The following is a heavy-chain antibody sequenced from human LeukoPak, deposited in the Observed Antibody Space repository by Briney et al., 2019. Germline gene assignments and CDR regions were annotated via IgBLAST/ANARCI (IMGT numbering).Heavy chain of an antibody. CDR1: GGSTSSSNYY. D-gene: IGHD1-26*01. CDR3: ARRPTTSIVGATTNYFNH. CDR2: IYFSGST. Sequence: SGTLSLTCTVSGGSTSSSNYYWGWIRQPPGKGLEWIGSIYFSGSTYYSPSLKSRVTLSIDTSKNQFSLKLTSVTAADTAVYYCARRPTTSIVGATTNYFNHWGQGTLVTVSS. V-gene: IGHV4-39*01. J-gene: IGHJ4*02.